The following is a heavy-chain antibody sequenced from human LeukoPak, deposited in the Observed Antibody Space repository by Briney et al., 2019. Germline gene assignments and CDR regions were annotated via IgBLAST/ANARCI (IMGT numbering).Heavy chain of an antibody. Sequence: PGGSLRLSCAASGFTVSSSFIYWVRRAPGKGLEWVSFIHRDDKTYYADSVKGRFTMSRDSSKNTLYLQMNSLGADDTAVYYCAREVISTPSYFDYWGQGILVTASS. D-gene: IGHD2-2*01. CDR2: IHRDDKT. CDR1: GFTVSSSF. J-gene: IGHJ4*02. V-gene: IGHV3-53*01. CDR3: AREVISTPSYFDY.